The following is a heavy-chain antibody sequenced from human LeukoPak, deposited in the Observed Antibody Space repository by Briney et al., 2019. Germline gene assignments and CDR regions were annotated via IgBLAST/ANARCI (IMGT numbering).Heavy chain of an antibody. CDR2: IYYSGST. CDR1: GGSISSYY. D-gene: IGHD3-10*01. J-gene: IGHJ4*02. V-gene: IGHV4-59*01. CDR3: ARWYGSGSYPGYYFDY. Sequence: SETLSLTCTVSGGSISSYYWSWIRQPPGKGLEWIGYIYYSGSTNYNPSLKSRVTISVDTSKNQFSLKLSSVTAADTAVYYCARWYGSGSYPGYYFDYWGQGTLVTVSS.